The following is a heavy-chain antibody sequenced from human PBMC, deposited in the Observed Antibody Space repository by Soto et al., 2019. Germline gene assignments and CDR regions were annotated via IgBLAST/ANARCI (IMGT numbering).Heavy chain of an antibody. D-gene: IGHD3-10*01. CDR3: ASYYGSGSYYGHYYYYYGMDV. J-gene: IGHJ6*02. CDR1: GYSFTSYW. Sequence: PGESLKISCKGSGYSFTSYWIGWVRQMPGKGLEWMGIIYPGDSDTRYSPSFQGQVTISADKSISTAYLQWSSLKASDTAMYYCASYYGSGSYYGHYYYYYGMDVWGQGTTVTVSS. CDR2: IYPGDSDT. V-gene: IGHV5-51*01.